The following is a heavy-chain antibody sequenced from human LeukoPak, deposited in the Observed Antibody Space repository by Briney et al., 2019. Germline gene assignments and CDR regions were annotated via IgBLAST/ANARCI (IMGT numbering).Heavy chain of an antibody. J-gene: IGHJ4*02. CDR1: GFTFGKYW. D-gene: IGHD3-3*01. CDR3: ARDQYDTWSRRGNFDS. CDR2: IKLDGSEK. Sequence: GGSLRLSCVASGFTFGKYWMSWVRQAPGKGLEWVANIKLDGSEKNYVDSVKGRFTISRDNTKSSLYLQMNSLRAEDTAVFYCARDQYDTWSRRGNFDSWGQGTLVIVSS. V-gene: IGHV3-7*03.